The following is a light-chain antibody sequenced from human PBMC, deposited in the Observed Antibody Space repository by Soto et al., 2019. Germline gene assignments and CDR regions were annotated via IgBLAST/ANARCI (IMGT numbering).Light chain of an antibody. J-gene: IGKJ1*01. Sequence: VMTQSPLSLPVTPGEPASLSCRASQSVSSYLAWYQQKPGQAPRLLIYGASSRATGIPDRFSGSGSETDFTLTISRLEPEDFAVYYCQRYGTSLTWTFGQGTKVDIK. CDR3: QRYGTSLTWT. V-gene: IGKV3-20*01. CDR1: QSVSSY. CDR2: GAS.